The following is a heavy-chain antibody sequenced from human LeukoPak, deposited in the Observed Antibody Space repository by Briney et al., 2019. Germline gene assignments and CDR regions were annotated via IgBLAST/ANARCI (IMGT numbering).Heavy chain of an antibody. CDR1: GFTFSDAW. CDR3: ATDFYDTT. D-gene: IGHD3-22*01. V-gene: IGHV3-15*07. Sequence: PGGSLRLSCATSGFTFSDAWMNWVRQAPGKGLEWVGRIRRNSDGGTIDYAAPVKDRFALSRDDSKNTLYLHMSSLQTEDTAVYYCATDFYDTTWGQGTLVTVSS. J-gene: IGHJ5*02. CDR2: IRRNSDGGTI.